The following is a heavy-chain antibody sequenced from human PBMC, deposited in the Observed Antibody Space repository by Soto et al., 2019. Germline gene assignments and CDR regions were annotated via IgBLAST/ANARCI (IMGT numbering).Heavy chain of an antibody. CDR3: APPGTTLRFCTRWFDP. CDR1: GFTFSSYA. V-gene: IGHV3-30-3*01. J-gene: IGHJ5*02. Sequence: PGGSLRLCCAASGFTFSSYAMHWVRQAPGKGLEWVAVISYDGSNKYYADSVKGRFTISRDNSKNTLYLQMNSLRAEDTAVYYCAPPGTTLRFCTRWFDPWGQGTLVTVSS. CDR2: ISYDGSNK. D-gene: IGHD3-3*01.